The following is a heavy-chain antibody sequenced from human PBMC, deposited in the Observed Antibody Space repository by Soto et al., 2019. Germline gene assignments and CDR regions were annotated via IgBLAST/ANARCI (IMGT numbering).Heavy chain of an antibody. Sequence: GGSLRLSCAASGFTFSNAWTSWVRQAPGKGLEWVGRIKSKTDGGTTDYAAPVKGRFTISRDDSKNTLYLQMNSLKTEDTAVYYCTTLIVVVTANWFDPWGQGTLVTVSS. CDR3: TTLIVVVTANWFDP. J-gene: IGHJ5*02. V-gene: IGHV3-15*01. D-gene: IGHD3-22*01. CDR1: GFTFSNAW. CDR2: IKSKTDGGTT.